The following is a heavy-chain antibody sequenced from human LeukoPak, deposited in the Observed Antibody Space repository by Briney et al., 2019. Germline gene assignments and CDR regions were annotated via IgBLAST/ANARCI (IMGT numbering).Heavy chain of an antibody. CDR2: INHSGST. CDR1: GGSFSGYY. CDR3: ARGAVAGKTPLDY. J-gene: IGHJ4*02. Sequence: SETLSLTCAVYGGSFSGYYWSWIRQPPGKGLEWIGEINHSGSTNYNPPLKSRVTISVDTSKNQFSLKLSSVSAADTAVYYCARGAVAGKTPLDYWGQGTLVTVSS. V-gene: IGHV4-34*01. D-gene: IGHD6-19*01.